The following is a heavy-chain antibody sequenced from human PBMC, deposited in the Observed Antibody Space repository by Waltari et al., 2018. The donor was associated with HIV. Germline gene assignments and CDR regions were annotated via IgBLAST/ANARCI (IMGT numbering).Heavy chain of an antibody. CDR2: IYYSGST. V-gene: IGHV4-59*01. CDR3: ARTYCSGGSCHAMSYYYGMDV. Sequence: QVQLQESGPGLVKPSETLSLTCTVSGGSISSYYWSWIRQPPGTGLEWIGYIYYSGSTNYNPSLKSRVTISVDTSKNQFSLKLSSVTAADTAVYYCARTYCSGGSCHAMSYYYGMDVWGQGTTVTVSS. J-gene: IGHJ6*02. D-gene: IGHD2-15*01. CDR1: GGSISSYY.